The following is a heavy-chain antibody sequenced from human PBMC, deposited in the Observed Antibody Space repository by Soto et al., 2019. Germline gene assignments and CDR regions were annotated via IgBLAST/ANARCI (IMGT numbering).Heavy chain of an antibody. J-gene: IGHJ4*02. V-gene: IGHV3-13*01. CDR1: GFTFSSYD. CDR3: AKEMVAAAYVETSPFDL. D-gene: IGHD2-15*01. Sequence: GGSLRLSCAASGFTFSSYDMHWVRQATGKGLEWVSAIGTAGGDTSFADSVKGRFSISRDNSKNMLYLHMNSLRAEDTATYYCAKEMVAAAYVETSPFDLWGQGTLVTVSS. CDR2: IGTAGGDT.